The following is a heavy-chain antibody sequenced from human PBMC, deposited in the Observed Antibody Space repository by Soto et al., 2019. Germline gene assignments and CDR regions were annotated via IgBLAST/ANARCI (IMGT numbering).Heavy chain of an antibody. CDR3: ARGIKYGDYSRWFYP. Sequence: QVQLVQSGAEVKKPGASVKVSCKASGYTFTSYDIIWVRQATRQGLEYLGWMNPNSGNTGYVQKFQGRVTLTRYTSISTAYMELSSPRSVDTAVYYCARGIKYGDYSRWFYPWGQGTLVTVSS. D-gene: IGHD4-17*01. CDR2: MNPNSGNT. J-gene: IGHJ5*02. CDR1: GYTFTSYD. V-gene: IGHV1-8*02.